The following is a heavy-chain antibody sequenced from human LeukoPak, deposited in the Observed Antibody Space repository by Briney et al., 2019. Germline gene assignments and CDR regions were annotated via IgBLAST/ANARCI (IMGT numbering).Heavy chain of an antibody. J-gene: IGHJ4*02. V-gene: IGHV1-8*01. CDR3: ARGQAYYDILTGYYYFDY. D-gene: IGHD3-9*01. CDR1: GYTFTSYD. CDR2: MNPNSGNT. Sequence: ASVKVSCKASGYTFTSYDINWVRQATGQGLEWMGWMNPNSGNTGYAQKFQGRVTMTRNTSISTAYMELSSLRSEDTAVYYCARGQAYYDILTGYYYFDYWGQGTLVTVSS.